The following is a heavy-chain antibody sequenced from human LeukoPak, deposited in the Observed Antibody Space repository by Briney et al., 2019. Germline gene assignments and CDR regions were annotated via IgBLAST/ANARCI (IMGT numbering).Heavy chain of an antibody. CDR3: SKLNSYGDY. CDR2: ISGNGVST. D-gene: IGHD5-18*01. Sequence: PGGSLRLSCAVSGFTFSNHGMSWVRQAPGKGLEWVSTISGNGVSTYYADSVKGRFTISRDNSKNMVYLQMDSLRAEDTAAYYCSKLNSYGDYWGQGTLVTIFS. V-gene: IGHV3-23*01. J-gene: IGHJ4*02. CDR1: GFTFSNHG.